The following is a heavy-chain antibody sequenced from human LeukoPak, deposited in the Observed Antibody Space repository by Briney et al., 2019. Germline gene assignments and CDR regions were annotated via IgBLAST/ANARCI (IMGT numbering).Heavy chain of an antibody. CDR1: GFNFRNYA. D-gene: IGHD2-15*01. V-gene: IGHV3-64*04. J-gene: IGHJ2*01. Sequence: GGSLRLSCSASGFNFRNYAMHWVRQAPGKGLEYVSAMSVVTDRTFYADSVRGRFTISRDNAENSLYLQMNSLRDEDTAVYYCARARGTGWYFDLWGRGTLVTVSS. CDR2: MSVVTDRT. CDR3: ARARGTGWYFDL.